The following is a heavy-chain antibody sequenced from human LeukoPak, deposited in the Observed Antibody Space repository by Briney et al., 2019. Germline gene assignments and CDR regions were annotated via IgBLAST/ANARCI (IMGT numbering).Heavy chain of an antibody. CDR2: ISSSSSYI. V-gene: IGHV3-21*01. Sequence: GGSLRLSCAASGFTFSSYSMNWVRQAPGKGLEWVSSISSSSSYIYYADSVKGRFTISRDNAKNSLYLQMNSLRAEDTAVYYCARDRGLYCSSTSCQQNDYWGQETLVTVSS. D-gene: IGHD2-2*01. CDR3: ARDRGLYCSSTSCQQNDY. CDR1: GFTFSSYS. J-gene: IGHJ4*02.